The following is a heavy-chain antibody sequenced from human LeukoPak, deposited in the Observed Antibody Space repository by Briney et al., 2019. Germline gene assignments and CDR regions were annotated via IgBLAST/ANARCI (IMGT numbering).Heavy chain of an antibody. Sequence: PGGSLRLSCAASGFSFSYYSMAWARQASGKGLEWISYIGVSGSPTYYADSVKARFTISRDDAKNSLYLQMNSLRAEDTAVYYCARIPLFTIPFDYWGQGTLVTVSS. D-gene: IGHD3-9*01. CDR3: ARIPLFTIPFDY. V-gene: IGHV3-48*01. J-gene: IGHJ4*02. CDR2: IGVSGSPT. CDR1: GFSFSYYS.